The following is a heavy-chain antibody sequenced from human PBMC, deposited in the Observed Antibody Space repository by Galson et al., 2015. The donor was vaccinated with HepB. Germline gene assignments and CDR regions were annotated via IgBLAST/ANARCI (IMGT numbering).Heavy chain of an antibody. CDR3: TRTVSSSWITVDY. D-gene: IGHD6-13*01. CDR2: IRSKANSYAT. CDR1: GFTFSGSA. V-gene: IGHV3-73*01. Sequence: SLRLSCAASGFTFSGSAMHWVRQASGKGLEWVGRIRSKANSYATAYAASVKGRFTISRDDSKNTAYLQMNSLKTEDTAVYYCTRTVSSSWITVDYWGQGTLVTVSS. J-gene: IGHJ4*02.